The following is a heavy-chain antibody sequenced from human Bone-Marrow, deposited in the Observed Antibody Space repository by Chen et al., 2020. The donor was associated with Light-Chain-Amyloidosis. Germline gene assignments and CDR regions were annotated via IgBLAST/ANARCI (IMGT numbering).Heavy chain of an antibody. CDR2: SVYSGST. J-gene: IGHJ5*02. CDR3: ARVALISVAAAGSWFDP. Sequence: QLQLQESGPGLVKPSETLSLTCTVSGGSIRSSSYYWGWIRQPPGKGLEWIGSSVYSGSTHYNPSLKSRVTISVDTSKNQFSLKLTSVTAADTAVYYCARVALISVAAAGSWFDPWGQGTLVTVSS. V-gene: IGHV4-39*07. D-gene: IGHD6-13*01. CDR1: GGSIRSSSYY.